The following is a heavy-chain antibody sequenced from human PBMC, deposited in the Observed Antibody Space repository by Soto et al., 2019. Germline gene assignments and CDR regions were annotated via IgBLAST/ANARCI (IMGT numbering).Heavy chain of an antibody. J-gene: IGHJ4*02. CDR1: GFSLSDSA. V-gene: IGHV3-73*01. CDR3: ARGGEMGLTDY. D-gene: IGHD1-26*01. Sequence: WGCRRLSCAASGFSLSDSAMHWVRQASGEGREWMARIRRKANSYLIAYDGSVGGRFIISRDDSKNTADLQMNELNTEDPAIYYCARGGEMGLTDYGGQGT. CDR2: IRRKANSYLI.